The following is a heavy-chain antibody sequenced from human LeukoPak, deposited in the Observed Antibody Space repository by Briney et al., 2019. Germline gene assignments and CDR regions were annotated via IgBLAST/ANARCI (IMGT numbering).Heavy chain of an antibody. CDR3: ARAAAMVTGSDY. CDR2: IKQDGGEK. D-gene: IGHD5-18*01. CDR1: GFTFSDHQ. Sequence: GGSLRLSCVGSGFTFSDHQMNWVRQAPGKGLEWVAKIKQDGGEKHYVDSVKGRFTVSRDNAKNSLFLQMSSLRTEDTAVYYCARAAAMVTGSDYWGQGTLVTVSS. J-gene: IGHJ4*02. V-gene: IGHV3-7*04.